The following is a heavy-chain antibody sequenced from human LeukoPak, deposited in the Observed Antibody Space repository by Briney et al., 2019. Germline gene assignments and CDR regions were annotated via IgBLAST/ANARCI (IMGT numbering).Heavy chain of an antibody. CDR3: ARALGYDFWSGYHI. CDR1: GGTLSSYT. Sequence: SVKVSCKASGGTLSSYTISWVRQAPGQGLEWMGRIIPILGIANYAQKFQGRVTITADKSTSTAYMELSSLRSEDTAVYYCARALGYDFWSGYHIWGQGTLVTVSS. D-gene: IGHD3-3*01. V-gene: IGHV1-69*02. J-gene: IGHJ4*02. CDR2: IIPILGIA.